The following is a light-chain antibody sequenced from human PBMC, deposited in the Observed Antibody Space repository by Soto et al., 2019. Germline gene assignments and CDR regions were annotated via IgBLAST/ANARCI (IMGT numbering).Light chain of an antibody. Sequence: QSVLTQPASVSGSPGQSITISCTGTSSDVGGYNYVSWYQQHPGKAPKLMTYDVSNRPSVVSNRFSGSKSGNTASLTISGRRAEDEADYYCSSYTSSSTLVVFGGGTKLTVL. CDR1: SSDVGGYNY. CDR2: DVS. V-gene: IGLV2-14*01. CDR3: SSYTSSSTLVV. J-gene: IGLJ2*01.